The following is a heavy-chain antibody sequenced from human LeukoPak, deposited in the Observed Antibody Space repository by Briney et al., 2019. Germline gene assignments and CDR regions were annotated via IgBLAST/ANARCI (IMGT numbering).Heavy chain of an antibody. J-gene: IGHJ4*02. CDR2: ISGSGGST. D-gene: IGHD3-10*01. CDR3: ARVGYYGSGNGGDY. V-gene: IGHV3-23*01. Sequence: GGSLRLSCAASGFTFSSYAMSWVRQAPGKGLEWVSAISGSGGSTYYADSVKGRFTISRDNAKNSLYLQMNSLRAEDTAVYYCARVGYYGSGNGGDYWGQGTLVTVSS. CDR1: GFTFSSYA.